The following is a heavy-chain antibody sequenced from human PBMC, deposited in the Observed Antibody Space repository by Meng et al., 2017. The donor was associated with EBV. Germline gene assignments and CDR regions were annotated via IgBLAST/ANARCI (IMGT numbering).Heavy chain of an antibody. CDR2: INTSGGST. CDR3: ARDFCGGDCYLFDY. J-gene: IGHJ4*02. D-gene: IGHD2-21*01. CDR1: GYTVTSYF. Sequence: VQVCPLWGEVEQPGGVVQLCAKSSGYTVTSYFMHWVRQAPGTGLEWMGIINTSGGSTSYAQKFQGRVTMTRDTSTSTVYMELSSLRSEDTAVYYCARDFCGGDCYLFDYWGQGTLVTVSS. V-gene: IGHV1-46*01.